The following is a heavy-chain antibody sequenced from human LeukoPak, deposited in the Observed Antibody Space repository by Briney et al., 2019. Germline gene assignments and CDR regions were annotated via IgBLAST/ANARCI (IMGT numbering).Heavy chain of an antibody. Sequence: SVKVSCKASGYTFISYSMNWVRQAPGQGLEWMGGIIPIFGTANYAQKFQGRVTITADESTSTAYMELSSLRSEDTAVYYCARVGVPTYYYYMDVWGKGTTVTISS. CDR2: IIPIFGTA. CDR3: ARVGVPTYYYYMDV. V-gene: IGHV1-69*13. J-gene: IGHJ6*03. CDR1: GYTFISYS. D-gene: IGHD3-16*01.